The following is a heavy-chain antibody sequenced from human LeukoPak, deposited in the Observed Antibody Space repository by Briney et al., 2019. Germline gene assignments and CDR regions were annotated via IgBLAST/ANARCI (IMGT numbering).Heavy chain of an antibody. V-gene: IGHV3-21*01. J-gene: IGHJ4*02. Sequence: GGSLRLSCAASGFTFSSYSMNWVRQAPGKGLEWVSSISSSSSYIYYADSVMGRFTISRDNAKNSLYLQMNSLRAEDTAVYYCARAGSDYDFWSGYPYGYFDYWGQGTLVTVSS. CDR3: ARAGSDYDFWSGYPYGYFDY. CDR1: GFTFSSYS. D-gene: IGHD3-3*01. CDR2: ISSSSSYI.